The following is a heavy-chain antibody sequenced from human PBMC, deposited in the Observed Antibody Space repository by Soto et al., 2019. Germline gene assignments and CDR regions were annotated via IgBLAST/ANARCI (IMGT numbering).Heavy chain of an antibody. CDR2: INPNSGGT. Sequence: ASVKVSCKASGYTFTGYYMHWVRQAPGQGLEWMGWINPNSGGTNYAQKFQGWVTMTRDTSISTAYMELSRLRSDDTAVYYCAREKPQSYYYYGMDVWGQGTTVTVSS. D-gene: IGHD6-19*01. V-gene: IGHV1-2*04. CDR3: AREKPQSYYYYGMDV. CDR1: GYTFTGYY. J-gene: IGHJ6*02.